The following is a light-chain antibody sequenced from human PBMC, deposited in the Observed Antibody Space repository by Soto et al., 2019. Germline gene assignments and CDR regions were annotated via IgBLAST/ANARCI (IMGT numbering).Light chain of an antibody. V-gene: IGKV3-20*01. CDR3: QQYGSSPPST. CDR2: GAS. J-gene: IGKJ3*01. CDR1: QSVSSSY. Sequence: EIVLTQSPGTLSLSPGERATLSCRASQSVSSSYLAWYQQKPGQAPRLLIYGASSRATGIPDRFSGSGSGTDFTLTISRLEREDFAVYYCQQYGSSPPSTFGPGTKVDIK.